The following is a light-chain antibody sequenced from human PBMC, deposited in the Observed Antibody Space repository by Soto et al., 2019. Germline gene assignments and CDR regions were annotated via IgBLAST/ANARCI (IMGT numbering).Light chain of an antibody. Sequence: IQMTQSPSSLSASVGDTVTITCRASQPIDRYLNWFQQKSGQAPKLLMNAASTLRSGVPSRFSASGSGTDVTLTISSLQPEDYATYYCQQSHNAPFNFGPGTKVDIK. CDR1: QPIDRY. CDR2: AAS. V-gene: IGKV1-39*01. J-gene: IGKJ3*01. CDR3: QQSHNAPFN.